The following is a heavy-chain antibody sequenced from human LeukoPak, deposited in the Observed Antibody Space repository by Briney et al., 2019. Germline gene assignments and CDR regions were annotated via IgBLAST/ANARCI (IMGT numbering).Heavy chain of an antibody. CDR3: ARDYSSYDILTGYPLDY. J-gene: IGHJ4*02. CDR2: ISYDGSNK. V-gene: IGHV3-30*04. CDR1: GFTFSSYA. D-gene: IGHD3-9*01. Sequence: SGGSRRLSCAAAGFTFSSYAMHWVRQAPGKGLEWVAVISYDGSNKYYADSVKGRFTISRDNSKNTLYLQMNSLRAEDTAVYYCARDYSSYDILTGYPLDYWGPGTLVTGSS.